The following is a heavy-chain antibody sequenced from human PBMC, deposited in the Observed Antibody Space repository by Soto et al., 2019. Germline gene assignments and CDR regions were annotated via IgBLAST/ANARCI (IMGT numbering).Heavy chain of an antibody. D-gene: IGHD2-15*01. V-gene: IGHV1-58*01. CDR2: IDVGSANA. CDR1: GFTFSSSA. J-gene: IGHJ4*02. CDR3: ARVYCSGGSCYGIDY. Sequence: SVKVSCKTSGFTFSSSAVHWVRQARGQGLEWIGWIDVGSANANYAQKFQERVTMTSDTSSNTVYMELSSLRPEDTAVYYCARVYCSGGSCYGIDYWGQG.